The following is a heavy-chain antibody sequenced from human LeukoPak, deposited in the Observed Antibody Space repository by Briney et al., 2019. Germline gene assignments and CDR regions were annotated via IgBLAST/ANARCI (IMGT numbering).Heavy chain of an antibody. CDR2: IIGDGTST. CDR1: GFTFCIDW. J-gene: IGHJ4*02. Sequence: GGSLRLSCAASGFTFCIDWRHWVCHAPGEGLVWVSRIIGDGTSTTYADSVRARFTISRDNAKNTLYLQMNSLRAEDTAVYYCATIYLSSGLWGQGTLVTVSS. V-gene: IGHV3-74*01. CDR3: ATIYLSSGL. D-gene: IGHD2/OR15-2a*01.